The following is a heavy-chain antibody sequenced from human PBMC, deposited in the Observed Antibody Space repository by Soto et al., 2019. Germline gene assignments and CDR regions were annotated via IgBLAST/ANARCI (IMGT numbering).Heavy chain of an antibody. CDR1: GYTFTSYD. CDR2: MNPNTGNS. CDR3: ARRAETNGWNGFGADKYYFDF. J-gene: IGHJ4*02. D-gene: IGHD1-1*01. V-gene: IGHV1-8*01. Sequence: ASVKVSCKASGYTFTSYDIYWVRQATGQGLEWMGWMNPNTGNSAYAQKFQGRVTVTSDTSIDTVHMELNSLRSEDTAVYYCARRAETNGWNGFGADKYYFDFWGQGTLVTVSS.